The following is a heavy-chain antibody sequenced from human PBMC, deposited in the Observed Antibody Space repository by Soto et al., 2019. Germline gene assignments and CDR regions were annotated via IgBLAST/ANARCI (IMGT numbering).Heavy chain of an antibody. Sequence: PSETLSLTCTVSGGSISSYYWSWIRQPPGKGLEWIGYIYYSGSTNYNPSLKSRVTISVDTSKNQFSLKLSSVTAADTAVYYCARTPGMAVAGRYYYYGMDVWGQGTTVTV. CDR3: ARTPGMAVAGRYYYYGMDV. V-gene: IGHV4-59*01. D-gene: IGHD6-19*01. J-gene: IGHJ6*02. CDR2: IYYSGST. CDR1: GGSISSYY.